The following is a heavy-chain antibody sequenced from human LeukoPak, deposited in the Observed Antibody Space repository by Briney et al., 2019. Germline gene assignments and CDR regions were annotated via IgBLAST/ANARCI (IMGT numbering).Heavy chain of an antibody. D-gene: IGHD1-7*01. CDR2: TVSEIDGGTT. V-gene: IGHV3-15*04. J-gene: IGHJ6*02. CDR3: TTDEDWNYARKDV. Sequence: GGSLRLSCAASGFTFNYACMSWARQVPGQGLQSAAHTVSEIDGGTTDYATPVKGRFTISRDDSKSTLYLQMNSLKIEDTAVYYCTTDEDWNYARKDVWGQGATVIVSS. CDR1: GFTFNYAC.